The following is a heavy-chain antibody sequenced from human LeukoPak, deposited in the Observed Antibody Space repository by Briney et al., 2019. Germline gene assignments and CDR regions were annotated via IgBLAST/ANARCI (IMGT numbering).Heavy chain of an antibody. CDR1: GFTFSSYA. J-gene: IGHJ4*02. CDR3: ARLYGSGSFYHPPYY. D-gene: IGHD3-10*01. V-gene: IGHV3-23*01. Sequence: GGSLRLSCAASGFTFSSYAMSWVRQAPGKGLEWVSAISGSGGSTYYADSVKGRFTVSRDNSKNTLYLEVNSLRVEDTALYYCARLYGSGSFYHPPYYWGQGTLVTVSS. CDR2: ISGSGGST.